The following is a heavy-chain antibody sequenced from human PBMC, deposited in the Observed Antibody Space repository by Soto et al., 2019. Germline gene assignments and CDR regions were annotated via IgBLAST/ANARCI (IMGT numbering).Heavy chain of an antibody. J-gene: IGHJ3*02. CDR1: GFTLSSYG. CDR3: AREVAVGGVPPGGAFQI. D-gene: IGHD6-19*01. CDR2: LWSDGSTQ. V-gene: IGHV3-33*01. Sequence: QVQLVESGGGVVQPGTSLRLPCAASGFTLSSYGMHWVRQAPGKGLEWVAVLWSDGSTQYYADSVEGRFTISRDIAKNTLSLLMNSLRADDTAIYYCAREVAVGGVPPGGAFQIWGQGTMVTVSS.